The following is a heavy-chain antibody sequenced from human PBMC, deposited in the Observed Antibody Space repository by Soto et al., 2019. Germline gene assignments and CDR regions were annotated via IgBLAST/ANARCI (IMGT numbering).Heavy chain of an antibody. CDR3: ARGRAPTWIQLWSPFDY. CDR1: GYTFTSYG. CDR2: ISAYNGNT. J-gene: IGHJ4*02. Sequence: QVQLVQSGAEVKKPGASVKVSCKASGYTFTSYGISWVRQAPGQGLEWMGWISAYNGNTNYAQKLQGRVTMTTDTATSTAYMELRSLRSDDTAVYYCARGRAPTWIQLWSPFDYWGQGTLVTVSS. V-gene: IGHV1-18*01. D-gene: IGHD5-18*01.